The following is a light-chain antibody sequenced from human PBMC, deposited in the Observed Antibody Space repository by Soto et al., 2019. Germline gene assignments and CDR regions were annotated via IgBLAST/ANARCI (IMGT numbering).Light chain of an antibody. CDR3: SSYAGSYTFVV. J-gene: IGLJ2*01. Sequence: QSALTQPRSVSGSPGQSVTISCTGTSSDVGGYNYVSWYQQHPGKAPKLMIYDVSKRPSGVPDRFSGSKSGNTASLTISGLQAGDEADYYCSSYAGSYTFVVFGGGTKLTVL. CDR2: DVS. V-gene: IGLV2-11*01. CDR1: SSDVGGYNY.